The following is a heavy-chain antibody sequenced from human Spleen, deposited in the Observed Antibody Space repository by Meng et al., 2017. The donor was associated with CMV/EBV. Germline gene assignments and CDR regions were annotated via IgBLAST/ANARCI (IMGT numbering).Heavy chain of an antibody. V-gene: IGHV3-23*01. CDR3: ARTKPPIFGGTPDY. Sequence: GSLKISCAASVFTFSSYGMHWVRQAPGKGLEWVSSISGSGGSTFYADSVKARFTISRDNSKNTLYLQMNSLRAEDTAAYYSARTKPPIFGGTPDYWGQGTLVTVSS. CDR2: ISGSGGST. CDR1: VFTFSSYG. J-gene: IGHJ4*02. D-gene: IGHD3-3*01.